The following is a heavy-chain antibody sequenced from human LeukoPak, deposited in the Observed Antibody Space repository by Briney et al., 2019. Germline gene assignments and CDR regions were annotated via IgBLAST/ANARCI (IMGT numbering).Heavy chain of an antibody. V-gene: IGHV4-61*02. J-gene: IGHJ6*03. CDR1: GGSISSGSYY. D-gene: IGHD3-3*01. Sequence: PSQTLSLTCTVSGGSISSGSYYWSWIRQPAGKGLEWIGRIYTSGSTNYNPSLKSRVTISVDTSKNQFSLKLSSVTAADTAVYHCARDCLDDFWSGYSSYYYYYYMDVWGKRTTVTVSS. CDR3: ARDCLDDFWSGYSSYYYYYYMDV. CDR2: IYTSGST.